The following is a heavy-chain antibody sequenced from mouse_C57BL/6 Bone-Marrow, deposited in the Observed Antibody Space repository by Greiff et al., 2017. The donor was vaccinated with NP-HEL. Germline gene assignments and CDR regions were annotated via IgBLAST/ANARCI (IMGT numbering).Heavy chain of an antibody. J-gene: IGHJ3*01. CDR2: IYPRSGNT. V-gene: IGHV1-81*01. CDR1: GYTFTSYG. CDR3: ARSKAYDSNYVTFAY. D-gene: IGHD2-5*01. Sequence: QVQLQQSGAELARPGASVKLSCKASGYTFTSYGISWVKQRTGQGLEWIGEIYPRSGNTYYNEKFKGKATLTADKSSSTAYMELRSLTSEDSAVYFCARSKAYDSNYVTFAYWGQGTLVTVSA.